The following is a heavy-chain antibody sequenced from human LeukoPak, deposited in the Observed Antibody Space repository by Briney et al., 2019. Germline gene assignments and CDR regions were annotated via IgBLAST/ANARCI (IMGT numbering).Heavy chain of an antibody. CDR2: IYADGNT. V-gene: IGHV3-53*05. CDR3: ARPRAPVTRISSFDI. CDR1: GFIVNTNY. J-gene: IGHJ3*02. D-gene: IGHD4-17*01. Sequence: GGSLRLSCAASGFIVNTNYMSWVRQAPGRGLEWVSFIYADGNTYYADSVKGRFTISRDNSKNTLYLQMSSLRADDTAVYYCARPRAPVTRISSFDIWGQGTMVTVSS.